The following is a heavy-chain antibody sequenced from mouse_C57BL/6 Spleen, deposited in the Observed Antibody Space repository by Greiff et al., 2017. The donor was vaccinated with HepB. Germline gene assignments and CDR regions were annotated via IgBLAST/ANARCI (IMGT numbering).Heavy chain of an antibody. CDR3: ARSGVYYYGSSHWYFDV. CDR2: IDPANGNT. J-gene: IGHJ1*03. V-gene: IGHV14-3*01. CDR1: GFNIKNTY. Sequence: EVQLQQSVAELVRPGASVKLSCTASGFNIKNTYMHWVKQRPEQGLEWIGRIDPANGNTKYAPKFQGKATITADTSSNTAYLQLSSLTSEDTAIYYCARSGVYYYGSSHWYFDVWGTGTTVTVSS. D-gene: IGHD1-1*01.